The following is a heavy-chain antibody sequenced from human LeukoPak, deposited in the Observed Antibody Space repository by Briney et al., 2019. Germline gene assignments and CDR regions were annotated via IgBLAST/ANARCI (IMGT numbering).Heavy chain of an antibody. CDR1: GGSFSGYY. J-gene: IGHJ6*02. Sequence: SETLSLTCAVYGGSFSGYYWSWIRQPPGKGLEWIGEINHSGSTNYNPSLKSRVTISVDTSKNQFSLKLSSVTAADTAVYYCARGRGSQPYSSSWYYYYYGMDVWGQGTTVTVSS. CDR2: INHSGST. CDR3: ARGRGSQPYSSSWYYYYYGMDV. V-gene: IGHV4-34*01. D-gene: IGHD6-13*01.